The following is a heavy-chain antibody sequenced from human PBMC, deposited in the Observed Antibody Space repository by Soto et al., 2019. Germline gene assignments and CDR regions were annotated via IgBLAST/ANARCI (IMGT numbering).Heavy chain of an antibody. V-gene: IGHV3-73*02. CDR3: TRRAYSGSYPDAFDI. CDR1: GFTFSGSA. CDR2: IRSKANSYAT. Sequence: EVQLVESGGGLVQPGGSLKLSCAASGFTFSGSAMQWVRQASGKGLEWVGRIRSKANSYATAYAASVKGRFTISRDDSKNTAYLQMNSLKTEDTAVYYCTRRAYSGSYPDAFDIWGQGTMVTVSS. D-gene: IGHD1-26*01. J-gene: IGHJ3*02.